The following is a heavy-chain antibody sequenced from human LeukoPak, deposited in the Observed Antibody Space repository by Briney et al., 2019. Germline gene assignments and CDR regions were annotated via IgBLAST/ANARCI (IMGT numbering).Heavy chain of an antibody. CDR3: ARDREVVPAMAQMDV. CDR1: GFTVSTNY. Sequence: GGSLRLSCAASGFTVSTNYMSWVRHAPGKGLEWVSVIYTDGSTHYADSVKGRLTISRDNSKNALYLQMNSLRAEDTAVYYCARDREVVPAMAQMDVWGKGTTVTVSS. V-gene: IGHV3-53*01. D-gene: IGHD2-21*02. CDR2: IYTDGST. J-gene: IGHJ6*04.